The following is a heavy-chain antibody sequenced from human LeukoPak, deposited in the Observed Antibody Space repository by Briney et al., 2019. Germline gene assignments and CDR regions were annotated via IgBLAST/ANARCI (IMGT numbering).Heavy chain of an antibody. V-gene: IGHV3-53*01. D-gene: IGHD2-15*01. CDR2: FYSGGKT. J-gene: IGHJ4*02. CDR3: ARVSLGYCSGGTCYFQDH. Sequence: PGGSLRLSCAASGFTVSSSYMSWVRQAPGKGLEWVSVFYSGGKTYYTDSVKGRFTISRDNSKNTLYLQMSSLRAEDTAVYYCARVSLGYCSGGTCYFQDHWGQGTPVTVSS. CDR1: GFTVSSSY.